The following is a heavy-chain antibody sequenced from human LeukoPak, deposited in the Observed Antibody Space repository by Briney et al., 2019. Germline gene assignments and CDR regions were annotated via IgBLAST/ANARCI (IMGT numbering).Heavy chain of an antibody. J-gene: IGHJ6*04. V-gene: IGHV1-69*06. CDR2: IIPIFGTA. CDR1: GDTFSSYA. CDR3: ARHPMTAANKFYYYYGMDV. D-gene: IGHD2-2*01. Sequence: ASVKVSCKASGDTFSSYAINWVRQAPGQGLEWMGGIIPIFGTANYAQKFQGRVTITADKSTSTAYMELSSLRSEDTAVYYCARHPMTAANKFYYYYGMDVWGKGTTVTVSS.